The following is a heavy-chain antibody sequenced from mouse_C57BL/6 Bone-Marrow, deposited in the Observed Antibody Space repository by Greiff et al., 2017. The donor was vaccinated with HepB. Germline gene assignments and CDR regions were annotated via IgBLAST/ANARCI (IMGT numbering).Heavy chain of an antibody. CDR3: TRAYYSNYEGVCWYFDV. CDR1: GYTFTDYE. CDR2: IDPETGGT. D-gene: IGHD2-5*01. Sequence: QVQLKESGAELVRPGASVTLSCKASGYTFTDYEMHWVKQTPVHGLEWIGAIDPETGGTAYNQKFKGKAILTADKSSSTAYMELRSLTSEDSAVYYGTRAYYSNYEGVCWYFDVWGTGTTVTVSS. V-gene: IGHV1-15*01. J-gene: IGHJ1*03.